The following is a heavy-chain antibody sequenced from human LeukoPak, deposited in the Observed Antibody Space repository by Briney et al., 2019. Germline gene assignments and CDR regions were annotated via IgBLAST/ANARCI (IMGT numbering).Heavy chain of an antibody. CDR1: GGTFSSYA. D-gene: IGHD6-19*01. J-gene: IGHJ4*02. Sequence: SVKVSFKASGGTFSSYAISWVRQAPGQGLEWMGRIIPILGIANYAQKFQGRVTITADKSTSTAYMELSSLRSEDTAVYYCARSRGSSGWYEGLDYWGQGTLVTVSS. CDR2: IIPILGIA. CDR3: ARSRGSSGWYEGLDY. V-gene: IGHV1-69*04.